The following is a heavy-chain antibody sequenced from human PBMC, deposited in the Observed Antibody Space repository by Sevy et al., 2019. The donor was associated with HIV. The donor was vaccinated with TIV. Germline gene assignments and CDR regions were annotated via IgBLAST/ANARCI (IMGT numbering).Heavy chain of an antibody. CDR2: MYHRGTT. J-gene: IGHJ4*02. CDR1: GDSIFSSHW. Sequence: SETLSLTCTVSGDSIFSSHWWSWFRQTPGKGLEWIGDMYHRGTTNYNPSLKTRVIISVDKSKNQLFLKLTSVTAADTAVYYCAAAAGTDILGYYFGSWGQGSSVTVSS. V-gene: IGHV4-4*02. D-gene: IGHD6-25*01. CDR3: AAAAGTDILGYYFGS.